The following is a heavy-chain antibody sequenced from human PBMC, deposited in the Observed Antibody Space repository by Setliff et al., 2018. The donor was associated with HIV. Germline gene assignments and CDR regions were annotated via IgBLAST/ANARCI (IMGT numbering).Heavy chain of an antibody. Sequence: SETLSLTCTVSGGSISSYYWGWIRQPAGKGLEWIGRVYISGSTNYNPSLKSRVTMSIDTSKNQFSLRLSSVTAADTAVYYCAREYRGYYPTLWGQGTMVTVSS. D-gene: IGHD3-22*01. CDR3: AREYRGYYPTL. V-gene: IGHV4-4*07. CDR2: VYISGST. J-gene: IGHJ3*01. CDR1: GGSISSYY.